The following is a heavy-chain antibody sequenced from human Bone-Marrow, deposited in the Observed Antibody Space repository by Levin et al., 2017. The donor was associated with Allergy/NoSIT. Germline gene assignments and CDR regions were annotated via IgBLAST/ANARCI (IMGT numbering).Heavy chain of an antibody. Sequence: SGPTLVKPTQTLTLTCTFSGFSLNTTDMRVSWIRQPPGKALEWLARIDWDDDKYYSKSLKTRLTISKDTSKNQVVLRMTNMDPADTATYFCARMGIRYDNWFDPWGQGLLVTVSS. CDR2: IDWDDDK. V-gene: IGHV2-70*04. D-gene: IGHD3-3*02. CDR3: ARMGIRYDNWFDP. J-gene: IGHJ5*02. CDR1: GFSLNTTDMR.